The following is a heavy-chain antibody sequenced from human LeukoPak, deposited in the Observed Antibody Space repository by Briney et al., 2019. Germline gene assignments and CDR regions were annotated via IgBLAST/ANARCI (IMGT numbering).Heavy chain of an antibody. V-gene: IGHV1-18*01. CDR2: INNYNDDT. D-gene: IGHD1-1*01. Sequence: ASVNLSCKASGYSFATYGISWVRQAPGQGLEWMGWINNYNDDTNYAQKLQGRVTMTTDISTSTVYLEVRSLRSDDTAVYYCVRRGLGNWRSYYYGMDVWGQGTTVTVSS. CDR1: GYSFATYG. CDR3: VRRGLGNWRSYYYGMDV. J-gene: IGHJ6*02.